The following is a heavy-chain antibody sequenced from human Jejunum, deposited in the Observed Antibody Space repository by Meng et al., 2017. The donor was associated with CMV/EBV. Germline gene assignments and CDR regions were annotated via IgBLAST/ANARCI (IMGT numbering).Heavy chain of an antibody. D-gene: IGHD3-10*01. CDR2: IYWDNDK. J-gene: IGHJ4*02. CDR1: GFSLSTGGVG. CDR3: AHRREHSGSWGRGDFDY. Sequence: QITLKESVPTLVNPTQTLPLTCTFSGFSLSTGGVGVGWIRQPPGKALEYLALIYWDNDKFYSPSLKSRLTIAKDTPKNQVVLTMTNMDPVDTATYYCAHRREHSGSWGRGDFDYWGQGTLVTASS. V-gene: IGHV2-5*02.